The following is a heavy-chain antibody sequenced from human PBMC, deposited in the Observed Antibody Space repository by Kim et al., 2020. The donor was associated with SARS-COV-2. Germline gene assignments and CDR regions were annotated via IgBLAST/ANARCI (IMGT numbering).Heavy chain of an antibody. CDR3: ARGVGARGVVTGY. J-gene: IGHJ4*02. V-gene: IGHV4-34*01. D-gene: IGHD2-15*01. Sequence: SETLSLTCAVYGGSFSGYYWSWIRQPPGKGLEWIGEINHSGSTNYNPSLKSRVTISVDTSKNQFSLKLSSVTAADTAVYYCARGVGARGVVTGYWGQGTLVTVSS. CDR2: INHSGST. CDR1: GGSFSGYY.